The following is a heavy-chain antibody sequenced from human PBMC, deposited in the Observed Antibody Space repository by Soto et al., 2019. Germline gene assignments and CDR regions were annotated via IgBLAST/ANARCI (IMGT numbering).Heavy chain of an antibody. CDR1: GYTFTSYA. CDR3: ARDLGIVATTNWYDP. V-gene: IGHV1-3*01. Sequence: QVQLVQSGAEVKKPGASVKVSCKASGYTFTSYAMHWVRQAPGQRLEWMGWINAGNGNTKYSQKFQGRVTITRDTSASTAYMELSSLRSEDTAVYYCARDLGIVATTNWYDPWGQGTLVTVSS. J-gene: IGHJ5*02. CDR2: INAGNGNT. D-gene: IGHD5-12*01.